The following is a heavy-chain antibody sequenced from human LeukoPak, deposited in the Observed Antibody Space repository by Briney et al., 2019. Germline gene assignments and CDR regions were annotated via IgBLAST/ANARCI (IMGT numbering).Heavy chain of an antibody. CDR3: ARRAGDYSHPYDY. Sequence: GGSLRLSCAASGFTFTSYGMSWVRQAPGKGLEGVSAISGSGTTTYYADSVKGRFTISRDNSKNTFHLQMNSLRAEDTAVYYCARRAGDYSHPYDYWGQGTLVTVSS. J-gene: IGHJ4*02. V-gene: IGHV3-23*01. D-gene: IGHD3-22*01. CDR1: GFTFTSYG. CDR2: ISGSGTTT.